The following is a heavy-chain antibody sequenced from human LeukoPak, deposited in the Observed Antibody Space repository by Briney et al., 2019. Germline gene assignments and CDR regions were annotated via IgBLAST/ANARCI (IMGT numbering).Heavy chain of an antibody. Sequence: ASVKVSCKASGYTFTSYGISWVRQAPGQGLEWMGWISAYNGNTNYAQKLQGRVTMTTDTSTSTAYMELRSLRSDDTAVYYCATKILTGYSAFPDYYGMDVWGQGTTVTVSS. V-gene: IGHV1-18*01. D-gene: IGHD3-9*01. CDR2: ISAYNGNT. CDR3: ATKILTGYSAFPDYYGMDV. J-gene: IGHJ6*02. CDR1: GYTFTSYG.